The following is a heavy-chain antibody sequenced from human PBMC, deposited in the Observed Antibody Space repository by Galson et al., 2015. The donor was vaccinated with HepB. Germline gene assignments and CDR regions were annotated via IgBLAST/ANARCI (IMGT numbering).Heavy chain of an antibody. V-gene: IGHV3-43*01. CDR2: ISWDGRNT. CDR3: AKVGPYCSGTTCYSNWYFDL. J-gene: IGHJ2*01. CDR1: GFTFGDFT. D-gene: IGHD2-15*01. Sequence: SLRLSCAASGFTFGDFTMHWVRQAPGKGLEWVSLISWDGRNTDFADSVKGRFIISRDNSKNSLYLHMNSLKNEDTALYYCAKVGPYCSGTTCYSNWYFDLWGRGTLVTVSS.